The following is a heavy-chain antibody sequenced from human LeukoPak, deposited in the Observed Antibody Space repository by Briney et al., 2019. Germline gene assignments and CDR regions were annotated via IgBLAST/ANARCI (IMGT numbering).Heavy chain of an antibody. Sequence: GGSLRLSCAASGFTFSSYVMHWGRQAPGKGLEWVAVISYDGSNKYYADSVKGRFTISRDNSKNTLYLQMNSLRAEDTAVYYCAKVGNGSGSYYADYWGQGTLVTVSS. J-gene: IGHJ4*02. V-gene: IGHV3-30*18. CDR3: AKVGNGSGSYYADY. CDR2: ISYDGSNK. D-gene: IGHD3-10*01. CDR1: GFTFSSYV.